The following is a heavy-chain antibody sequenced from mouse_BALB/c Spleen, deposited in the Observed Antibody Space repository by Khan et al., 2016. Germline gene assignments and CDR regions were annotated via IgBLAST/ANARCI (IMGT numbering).Heavy chain of an antibody. CDR1: GYSITSGYY. J-gene: IGHJ4*01. V-gene: IGHV3-6*02. CDR2: ISYDGSH. CDR3: ARLRRVYAMDY. Sequence: EVQLQESGPGLVKPSQSLSLTCSVTGYSITSGYYWNWIRQFPGNNLEWMGYISYDGSHNSNPSLKNRISIARDTSKNQFFLKLNSVTTEDTATYYVARLRRVYAMDYWCQGTSGTVSS. D-gene: IGHD2-12*01.